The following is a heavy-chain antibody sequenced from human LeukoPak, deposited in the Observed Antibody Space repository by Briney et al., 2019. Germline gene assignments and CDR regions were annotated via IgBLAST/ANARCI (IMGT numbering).Heavy chain of an antibody. V-gene: IGHV7-4-1*02. CDR3: ARDRGSYYDSSGYSGFDP. D-gene: IGHD3-22*01. CDR1: GGTFTSYA. Sequence: ASVKVSCKASGGTFTSYAMNWVRQAPGQGLEWMGWINTNTGNPTYAQGFTGRFVFSLDTSVSTAYLQISSLKAEDTAVYYCARDRGSYYDSSGYSGFDPWGQEPWSPSPQ. J-gene: IGHJ5*02. CDR2: INTNTGNP.